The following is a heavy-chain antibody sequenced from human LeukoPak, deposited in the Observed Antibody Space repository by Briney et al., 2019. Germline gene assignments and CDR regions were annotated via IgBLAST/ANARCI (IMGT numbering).Heavy chain of an antibody. Sequence: GGSLRLSCAASGFTFSSYAIHWVRQAPGKGLEWVAVISYDGSNKYYADSVKGRFTISRDNSKNTLYLQMNSLRAEDTAVYYCARDPGLRFLNYWGQGTLVTVSS. CDR1: GFTFSSYA. D-gene: IGHD3-3*01. CDR3: ARDPGLRFLNY. CDR2: ISYDGSNK. J-gene: IGHJ4*02. V-gene: IGHV3-30-3*01.